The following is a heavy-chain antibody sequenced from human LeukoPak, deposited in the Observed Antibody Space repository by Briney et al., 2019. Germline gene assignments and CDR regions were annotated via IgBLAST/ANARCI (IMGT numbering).Heavy chain of an antibody. CDR3: AKYSSSSNYYYGMDV. Sequence: GGSLRLSCAASGFTFSSYAMTWVRQAPGKGLEWVSSVSGMGTNTYYADSVKGRFTISRDNSKNTLYLQMNSLRAEDTAVYYCAKYSSSSNYYYGMDVWGQGTTITVSS. J-gene: IGHJ6*02. CDR2: VSGMGTNT. V-gene: IGHV3-23*01. CDR1: GFTFSSYA. D-gene: IGHD6-6*01.